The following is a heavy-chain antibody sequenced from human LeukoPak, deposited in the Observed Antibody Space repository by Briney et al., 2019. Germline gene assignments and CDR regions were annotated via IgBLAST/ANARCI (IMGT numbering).Heavy chain of an antibody. CDR1: GYTFTGYY. J-gene: IGHJ4*02. Sequence: ASVKVSCKASGYTFTGYYMHWVRQAPGQGLEWMGWINPNSGGTNYAQKFQGRVTMTRDTSISTAYMELSRLRSGDTAVYYCAREEGSTSCYGYWGQGTLVTVSS. V-gene: IGHV1-2*02. CDR2: INPNSGGT. D-gene: IGHD2-2*01. CDR3: AREEGSTSCYGY.